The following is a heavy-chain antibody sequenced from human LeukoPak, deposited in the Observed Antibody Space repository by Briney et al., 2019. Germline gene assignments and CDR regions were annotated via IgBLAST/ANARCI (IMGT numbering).Heavy chain of an antibody. CDR2: IGTSGRAT. CDR1: GFAFSTYA. J-gene: IGHJ4*02. D-gene: IGHD5/OR15-5a*01. CDR3: AKARGSSVYEQFDY. Sequence: RGSLRLSCAASGFAFSTYAMTWVRHVPEKGLQWVSTIGTSGRATYYANSVEGRFTISRDNSKNTLYLQMNSLRADDTAVYCCAKARGSSVYEQFDYWGQGTQVTVSP. V-gene: IGHV3-23*01.